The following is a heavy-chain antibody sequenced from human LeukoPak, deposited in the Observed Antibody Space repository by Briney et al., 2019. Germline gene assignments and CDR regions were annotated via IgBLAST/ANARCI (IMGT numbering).Heavy chain of an antibody. Sequence: SETLSLTCAVYGGSFSGYYWSWIRQPPGKGLEWIGEINHSGSTNYNPSLKSRVTISVDTSKNQFSLKLSSVTAADTAVYYCALGIAAVDYWGQGTLVTVSS. CDR1: GGSFSGYY. CDR2: INHSGST. J-gene: IGHJ4*02. CDR3: ALGIAAVDY. V-gene: IGHV4-34*01. D-gene: IGHD6-13*01.